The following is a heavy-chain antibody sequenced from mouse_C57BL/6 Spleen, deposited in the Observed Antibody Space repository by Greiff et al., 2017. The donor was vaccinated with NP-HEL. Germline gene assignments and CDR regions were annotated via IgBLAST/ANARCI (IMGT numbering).Heavy chain of an antibody. J-gene: IGHJ2*01. D-gene: IGHD1-1*01. CDR1: GFTFSDYG. CDR3: ARDYGSCFDY. Sequence: EVQLVESGGGLVKPGGSLKLSCAASGFTFSDYGLHWVRQAPEKGLEWVAYISSGSSTIYYADTVKGRFTISRDNAKNTLFLQMTSLRSEDTAMYYCARDYGSCFDYWGQGTTLTVSS. CDR2: ISSGSSTI. V-gene: IGHV5-17*01.